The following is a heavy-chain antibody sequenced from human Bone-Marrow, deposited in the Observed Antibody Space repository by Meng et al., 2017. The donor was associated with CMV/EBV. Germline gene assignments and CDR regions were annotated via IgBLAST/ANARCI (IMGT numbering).Heavy chain of an antibody. CDR1: GFNFGVYW. CDR2: IKRDGSEA. CDR3: AKDQRYDSSGPIDY. J-gene: IGHJ4*02. V-gene: IGHV3-7*01. Sequence: GGSLRLSCAASGFNFGVYWMTWVRQPPGKGLEWVANIKRDGSEAYYADSAKGRFTISRDNAKNSLYLQMNSLRGEDTAVYYCAKDQRYDSSGPIDYWGQGTLVTVSS. D-gene: IGHD3-22*01.